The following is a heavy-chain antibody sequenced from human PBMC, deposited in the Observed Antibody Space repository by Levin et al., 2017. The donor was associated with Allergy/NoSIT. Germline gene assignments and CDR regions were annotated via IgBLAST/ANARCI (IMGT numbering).Heavy chain of an antibody. J-gene: IGHJ3*02. V-gene: IGHV4-34*01. CDR1: GGSLTGFY. D-gene: IGHD3-16*02. Sequence: LETLSLTCAVYGGSLTGFYWSWIRQPPGKGLEWIGEISHRVYTTYNPSLKSRVAISVDTARNQFSLRLNSVTAADTAVYYCAVFSLRYGTFDIWGQGTMVTVSS. CDR3: AVFSLRYGTFDI. CDR2: ISHRVYT.